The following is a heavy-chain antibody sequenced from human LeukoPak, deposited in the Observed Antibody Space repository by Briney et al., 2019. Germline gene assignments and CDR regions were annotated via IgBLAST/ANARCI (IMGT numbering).Heavy chain of an antibody. Sequence: PGGSLRLSCAASGFTVSDNYMSWVRQAPGKGLEWVSVIYSGGTTYSADSVKGRFTISRDNSKNTLYLQMNSLRAEDTAVYYCARHDSWAGWFDPWGQGTLDTVSS. CDR1: GFTVSDNY. D-gene: IGHD3-22*01. J-gene: IGHJ5*02. CDR3: ARHDSWAGWFDP. V-gene: IGHV3-53*01. CDR2: IYSGGTT.